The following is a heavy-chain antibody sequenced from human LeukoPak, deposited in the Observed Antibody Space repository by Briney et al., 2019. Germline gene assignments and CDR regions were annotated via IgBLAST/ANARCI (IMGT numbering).Heavy chain of an antibody. CDR2: ISAYNGNT. Sequence: ASVKVSCKASGYTFTSYGISWVRQAPGQGLEWMGWISAYNGNTNYAQKLQGRVTMTTDTPTSTAYMELRSLRSDDTAVYYCARDGRASIAAPVYYYYGMDVWGQGTTVTVSS. V-gene: IGHV1-18*01. J-gene: IGHJ6*02. CDR1: GYTFTSYG. CDR3: ARDGRASIAAPVYYYYGMDV. D-gene: IGHD6-6*01.